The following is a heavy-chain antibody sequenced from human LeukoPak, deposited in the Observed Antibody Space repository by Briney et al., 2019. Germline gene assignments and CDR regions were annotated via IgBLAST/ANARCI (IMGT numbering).Heavy chain of an antibody. D-gene: IGHD2-2*01. Sequence: ASVKVSCKASGYTFTSYGIGWVRQAPGQGLEWMGWISAYNGNTNYAQKLQGRVTMTTDTSTSTAYMELRSLRSDDTAVYYCARVVVPAAEYYYYYYMDVWGKGTTVTVSS. CDR3: ARVVVPAAEYYYYYYMDV. CDR1: GYTFTSYG. CDR2: ISAYNGNT. V-gene: IGHV1-18*01. J-gene: IGHJ6*03.